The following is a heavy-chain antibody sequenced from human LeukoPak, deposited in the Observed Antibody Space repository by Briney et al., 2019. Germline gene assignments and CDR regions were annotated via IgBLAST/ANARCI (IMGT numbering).Heavy chain of an antibody. CDR1: GYTFTSYG. CDR3: AREGEGVPGAMSWFQYYYYYMDV. J-gene: IGHJ6*03. D-gene: IGHD2-2*01. Sequence: GASVKVSCTASGYTFTSYGMSWVRQAPGQGLEWMAWINPYNGNKNYVQKFKGRVTMTRDTLTTTAHMELRSLRSDDTAVYYCAREGEGVPGAMSWFQYYYYYMDVCGKGTTVIVSS. CDR2: INPYNGNK. V-gene: IGHV1-18*01.